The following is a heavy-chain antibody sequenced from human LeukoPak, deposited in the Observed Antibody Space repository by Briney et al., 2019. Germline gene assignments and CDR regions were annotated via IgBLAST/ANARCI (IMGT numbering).Heavy chain of an antibody. CDR2: IYYSGST. Sequence: SETLSLTCTVSGASVSSGSHYWSWIRQPPGKGLEWIGYIYYSGSTNYNPSLKSRVTISVDTSKNQFSLKLSSVTAADTAVYYCARDTLNYYDSDDAFDIWGQGTTVTVSS. J-gene: IGHJ3*02. D-gene: IGHD3-22*01. CDR3: ARDTLNYYDSDDAFDI. CDR1: GASVSSGSHY. V-gene: IGHV4-61*01.